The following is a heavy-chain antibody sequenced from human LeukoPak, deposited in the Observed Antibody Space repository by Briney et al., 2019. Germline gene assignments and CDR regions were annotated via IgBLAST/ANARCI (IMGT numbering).Heavy chain of an antibody. CDR2: IFTSGNT. J-gene: IGHJ4*02. V-gene: IGHV4-4*07. D-gene: IGHD6-13*01. Sequence: SETLSLTCTVSGGSISSYSWSWIRQPAGEGLEWIGRIFTSGNTNYNPSLKSRVTISVDTSKNQFSLKLSSVTAADTAVYYCARGITGITATGSEWGQGTLVTVSS. CDR1: GGSISSYS. CDR3: ARGITGITATGSE.